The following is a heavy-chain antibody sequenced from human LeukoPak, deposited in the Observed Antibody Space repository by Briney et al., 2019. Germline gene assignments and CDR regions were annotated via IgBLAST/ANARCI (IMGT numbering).Heavy chain of an antibody. D-gene: IGHD1-26*01. Sequence: GGSLRLSCAASGFTVSSNYMSWVRQAPGKGLEWVSVIYIGGSTYYADSVKGRFTISIDNSKNTLYLQMNSLRAEDTAVYYCARDRREYSGNYFDSWGQGTLVTVSS. CDR2: IYIGGST. CDR1: GFTVSSNY. J-gene: IGHJ4*02. V-gene: IGHV3-53*01. CDR3: ARDRREYSGNYFDS.